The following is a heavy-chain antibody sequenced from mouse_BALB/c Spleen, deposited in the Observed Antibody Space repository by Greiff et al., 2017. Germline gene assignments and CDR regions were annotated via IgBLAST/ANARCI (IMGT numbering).Heavy chain of an antibody. V-gene: IGHV1-14*01. CDR2: INPYNDGT. D-gene: IGHD2-4*01. CDR1: GYTFTSYV. CDR3: ARGGLGGWFAY. Sequence: LVESGPELVKPGASVKMSCKASGYTFTSYVMHWVKQKPGQGLEWIGYINPYNDGTKYNEKFKGKATLTSDKSSSTAYMELSSLTSEDSAVYYCARGGLGGWFAYWGQGTLVTVSA. J-gene: IGHJ3*01.